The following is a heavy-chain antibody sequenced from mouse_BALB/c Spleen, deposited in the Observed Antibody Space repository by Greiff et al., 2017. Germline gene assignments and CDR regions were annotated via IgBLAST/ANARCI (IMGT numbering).Heavy chain of an antibody. Sequence: VKVVESGAELVRPGVSVKISCKGSGYTFTDYAMHWVKQSHAKSLEWIGVISTYYGDASYNQKFKGKATMTVDKSSSTAYMELARLTSEDSAIYYCASATMITTGAMDYWGQGTSVTVSS. V-gene: IGHV1S137*01. CDR3: ASATMITTGAMDY. CDR1: GYTFTDYA. CDR2: ISTYYGDA. J-gene: IGHJ4*01. D-gene: IGHD2-4*01.